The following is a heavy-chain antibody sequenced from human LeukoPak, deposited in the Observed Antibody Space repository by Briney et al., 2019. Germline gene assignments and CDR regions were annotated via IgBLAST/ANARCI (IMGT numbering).Heavy chain of an antibody. CDR2: INHSGST. J-gene: IGHJ4*02. CDR3: ARGGIVGATTSDYFDY. V-gene: IGHV4-34*01. CDR1: GGSFSGYY. Sequence: SETLSLTCAVYGGSFSGYYWSWIRQPPGKGLEWIGEINHSGSTNYNPSLKSRVTISVDTSKNQFSLKLSSVTAADTAVYYCARGGIVGATTSDYFDYWGQGTLVTVPS. D-gene: IGHD1-26*01.